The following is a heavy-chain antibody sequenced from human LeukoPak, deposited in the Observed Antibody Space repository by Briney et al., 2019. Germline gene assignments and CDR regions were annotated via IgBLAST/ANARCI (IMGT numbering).Heavy chain of an antibody. J-gene: IGHJ4*02. CDR2: IKQDGSEK. Sequence: EGSLRLSCAASGFTFSSYWMSWVRQAPGKGLEWVANIKQDGSEKYYVDSVKGRFTISRDNAKNSLYLQMNSLRAEDTAVYYCARDFPWSGYYTPPALDYWGQGTLVTVSS. D-gene: IGHD3-3*01. CDR1: GFTFSSYW. V-gene: IGHV3-7*03. CDR3: ARDFPWSGYYTPPALDY.